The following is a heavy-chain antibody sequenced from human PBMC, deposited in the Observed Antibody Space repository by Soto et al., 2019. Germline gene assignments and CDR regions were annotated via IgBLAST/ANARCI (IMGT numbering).Heavy chain of an antibody. V-gene: IGHV1-46*01. Sequence: ASVKVSCKASGYTFTSYYMHWVRQAPGQGLEWMGIINPGVGSTSSASYAQKFQGRVTMTRDTSTSTVYMELSSLTSDDTAVYYCAREIAVAGTLDYWGQGTLVTVS. CDR1: GYTFTSYY. CDR2: INPGVGSTSSA. J-gene: IGHJ4*02. D-gene: IGHD6-19*01. CDR3: AREIAVAGTLDY.